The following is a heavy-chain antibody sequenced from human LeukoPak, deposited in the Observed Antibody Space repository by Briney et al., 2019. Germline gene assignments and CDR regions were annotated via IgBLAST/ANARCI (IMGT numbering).Heavy chain of an antibody. Sequence: PSETLSLTCTVSGGSISSYYWSWIRQPPGKGLEWIGYIYYSGSTNYNPSLKSRVTISVDTPKNQFSLKLSSVTAADTAVYYCARRSWYVAFNIWAKGQWSPSLQ. V-gene: IGHV4-59*01. CDR3: ARRSWYVAFNI. D-gene: IGHD6-13*01. CDR1: GGSISSYY. CDR2: IYYSGST. J-gene: IGHJ3*02.